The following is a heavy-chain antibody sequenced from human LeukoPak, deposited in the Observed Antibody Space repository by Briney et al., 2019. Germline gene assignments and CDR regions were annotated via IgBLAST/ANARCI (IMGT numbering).Heavy chain of an antibody. CDR1: GFTLSKYG. J-gene: IGHJ3*02. Sequence: GGSLRLSCAASGFTLSKYGMSWVRQAPGKGLEWVSAMTGSGESTYYANSVTGRFTISRDTIKNTLYLEMNSLRVEDTAVYYCAKFMNSRTYESRWNAVDMWGQGTLVTISS. V-gene: IGHV3-23*01. CDR2: MTGSGEST. CDR3: AKFMNSRTYESRWNAVDM. D-gene: IGHD3-16*01.